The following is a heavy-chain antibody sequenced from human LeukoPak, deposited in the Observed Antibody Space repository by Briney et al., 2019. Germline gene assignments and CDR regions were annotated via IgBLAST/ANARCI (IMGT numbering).Heavy chain of an antibody. V-gene: IGHV4-30-4*08. Sequence: PSQTLSLTCTVSGGSISSGDYYWSWIRQPPGKGLEWIGYIYYSGSTYYNPSLKSRVTISVDTSKNQFSLKLSSVTAADTAVYYCARDLIRDFWSGCYGNYWGQGTLVTVSS. J-gene: IGHJ4*02. CDR2: IYYSGST. CDR3: ARDLIRDFWSGCYGNY. D-gene: IGHD3-3*01. CDR1: GGSISSGDYY.